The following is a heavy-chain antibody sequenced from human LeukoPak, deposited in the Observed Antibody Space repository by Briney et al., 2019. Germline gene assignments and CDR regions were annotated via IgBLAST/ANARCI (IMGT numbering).Heavy chain of an antibody. CDR3: AKSHGGGATHS. J-gene: IGHJ4*02. V-gene: IGHV5-51*01. CDR2: ICPGDSDT. Sequence: GESLKISCEASGYSFTTYWIGWVRQMPGKGLEWMGIICPGDSDTRYSPSFQGEVTISADKSTSTAYLQWSSLKASDTAMYYCAKSHGGGATHSWGQGTLVTVST. D-gene: IGHD1-26*01. CDR1: GYSFTTYW.